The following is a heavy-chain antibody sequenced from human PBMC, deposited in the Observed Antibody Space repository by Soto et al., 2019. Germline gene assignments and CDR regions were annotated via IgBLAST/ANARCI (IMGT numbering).Heavy chain of an antibody. Sequence: ASVKVSCKASGYTFTGHYIHWVRQAPEQGPEWMGEIGPETGATRYAQKFQGRVTMTRDMSITTVYMELNNLSPDDTAVYYCGRGRSGQIVVFYWGQGTPVTVYS. CDR2: IGPETGAT. CDR3: GRGRSGQIVVFY. V-gene: IGHV1-2*02. J-gene: IGHJ4*02. D-gene: IGHD1-26*01. CDR1: GYTFTGHY.